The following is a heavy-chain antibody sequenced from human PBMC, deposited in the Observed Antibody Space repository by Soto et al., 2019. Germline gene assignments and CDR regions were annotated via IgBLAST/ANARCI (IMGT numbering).Heavy chain of an antibody. D-gene: IGHD6-13*01. CDR3: ASRFSIAAAGFAFDI. J-gene: IGHJ3*02. CDR2: INAGNGNT. Sequence: ASVKLSCKDSGYTFTSYAMHWVRQAPGQRLEWMGWINAGNGNTKYSQKFQGRVTITRDTSASTAYMELSSLRSEDTAVYYCASRFSIAAAGFAFDIWGQGTMVTVSS. V-gene: IGHV1-3*01. CDR1: GYTFTSYA.